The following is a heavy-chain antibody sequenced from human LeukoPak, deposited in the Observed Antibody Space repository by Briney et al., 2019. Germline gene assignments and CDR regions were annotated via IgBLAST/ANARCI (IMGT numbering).Heavy chain of an antibody. CDR2: IYYSGST. Sequence: SETLSLTSTVSGGSFSSGSYYWGWIRQPPGKGLEWIGSIYYSGSTYYNPSLKSRVTISVDTSKNQFSLKLSSVTAADTAVYYCARAARLGYCSGGSCPIDYWGQGTLVTVSS. CDR3: ARAARLGYCSGGSCPIDY. V-gene: IGHV4-39*07. CDR1: GGSFSSGSYY. D-gene: IGHD2-15*01. J-gene: IGHJ4*02.